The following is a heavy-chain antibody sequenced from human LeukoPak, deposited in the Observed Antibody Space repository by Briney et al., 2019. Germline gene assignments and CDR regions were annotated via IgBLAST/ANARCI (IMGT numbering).Heavy chain of an antibody. V-gene: IGHV3-30*18. CDR2: ISYDGSNK. CDR1: GFTFSSYG. CDR3: AKGGTSPNFDY. D-gene: IGHD2-2*01. Sequence: GGSLRLSCAASGFTFSSYGMHWVCQAPGKGLEWVAVISYDGSNKYYADSVKGRFTISRDNSKNTLYLQMNSLRAEDTAVYYCAKGGTSPNFDYWGQGTLVTVSS. J-gene: IGHJ4*02.